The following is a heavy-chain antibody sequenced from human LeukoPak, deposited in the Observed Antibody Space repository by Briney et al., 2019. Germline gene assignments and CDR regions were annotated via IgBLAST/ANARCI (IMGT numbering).Heavy chain of an antibody. CDR2: IYYSGST. V-gene: IGHV4-39*07. CDR1: GGSISSSSYY. CDR3: ARARYYDSSGYYPL. D-gene: IGHD3-22*01. J-gene: IGHJ4*02. Sequence: SETLSLTCTVSGGSISSSSYYWGWIRQPPGKGLEWIGSIYYSGSTYYNPSLKSRVTISVDTSKNQFSLKLSSVTAADTAVYYCARARYYDSSGYYPLWGQGTLVTVSS.